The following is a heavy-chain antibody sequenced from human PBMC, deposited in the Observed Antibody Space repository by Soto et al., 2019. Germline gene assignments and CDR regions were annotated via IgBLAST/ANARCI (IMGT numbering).Heavy chain of an antibody. CDR3: ARDQGGEFLKGSGMDA. Sequence: QVQLQESGPGLVKPSETLSLTCTVSGDSISRYYWSWIRLSPGKGLEWIGYIYYSGETNYNPSVKRRVTISVDRTKNQFSLKLSSVTAADTAVYYCARDQGGEFLKGSGMDAWGQGTTVTVSS. CDR2: IYYSGET. J-gene: IGHJ6*02. D-gene: IGHD3-10*01. V-gene: IGHV4-59*01. CDR1: GDSISRYY.